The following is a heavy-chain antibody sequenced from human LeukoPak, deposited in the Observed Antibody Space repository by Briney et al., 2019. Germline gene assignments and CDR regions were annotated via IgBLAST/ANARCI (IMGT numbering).Heavy chain of an antibody. V-gene: IGHV3-23*01. CDR3: AKKPSSGYYYIDY. Sequence: PGGSLRLSCAVSGFTFSSYAMSWVRQAPGKGLEWVSTISDSGGGTYYADSVKGRFTISRDNSKNTLYLQMNSLRAEDTVVYCCAKKPSSGYYYIDYWGQGTLVTVSS. D-gene: IGHD3-22*01. J-gene: IGHJ4*02. CDR1: GFTFSSYA. CDR2: ISDSGGGT.